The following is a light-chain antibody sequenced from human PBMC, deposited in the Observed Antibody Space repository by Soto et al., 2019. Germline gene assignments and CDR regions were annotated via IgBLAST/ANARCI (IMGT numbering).Light chain of an antibody. V-gene: IGKV1-39*01. CDR2: DAS. Sequence: DIQMTQSPSSLSASVGDRVTIICRASQSVSTRLAWYQQKPGKAPKVLIYDASSWAGGVPSRFSGSGSGTDFTLTISSLQPEDFATYYCQQSYSTPSWTFGQGTRWIS. J-gene: IGKJ1*01. CDR1: QSVSTR. CDR3: QQSYSTPSWT.